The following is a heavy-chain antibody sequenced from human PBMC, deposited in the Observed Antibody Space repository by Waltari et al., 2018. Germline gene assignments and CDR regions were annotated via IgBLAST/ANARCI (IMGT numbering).Heavy chain of an antibody. Sequence: QLQLQESGPGLVKPSETLSLTCTVSGGSISSSSYYWRWIRQPPGKGLEWIGSIYYSGSTYYNPSLKSRVTISVDTSKNQFSLKLSSVTAADTAVYYCARGGFWRRGAFDIWGQGTMVTVSS. CDR1: GGSISSSSYY. V-gene: IGHV4-39*07. CDR3: ARGGFWRRGAFDI. CDR2: IYYSGST. D-gene: IGHD3-3*01. J-gene: IGHJ3*02.